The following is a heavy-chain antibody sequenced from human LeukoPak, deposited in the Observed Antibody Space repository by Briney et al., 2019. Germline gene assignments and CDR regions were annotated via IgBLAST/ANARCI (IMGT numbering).Heavy chain of an antibody. CDR1: GYTFTSYG. CDR3: ARGSRYCTNGVCYYFDY. V-gene: IGHV1-18*01. D-gene: IGHD2-8*01. J-gene: IGHJ4*02. Sequence: ASVKVSCKASGYTFTSYGISWVRQAPGQGLEWMGWISAYNGNTNYAQKFQGRVTITRNTSISTAYMELSSLRSEDTAVYYCARGSRYCTNGVCYYFDYWGQGTLVTVSS. CDR2: ISAYNGNT.